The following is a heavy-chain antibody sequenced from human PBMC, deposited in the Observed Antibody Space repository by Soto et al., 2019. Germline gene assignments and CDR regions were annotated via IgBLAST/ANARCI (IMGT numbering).Heavy chain of an antibody. CDR1: GFTLSNNW. D-gene: IGHD2-15*01. V-gene: IGHV3-74*03. Sequence: EVQLVESGGGLVQPGGSLRLSCAASGFTLSNNWMHWVRQAPGEGLVWVSRINIDGSRTTYADSVKGRFTISRDHAKNTLYLQMARLRVDDTALYYCARDFAGRDDYWGQGNLVTVSS. J-gene: IGHJ4*02. CDR3: ARDFAGRDDY. CDR2: INIDGSRT.